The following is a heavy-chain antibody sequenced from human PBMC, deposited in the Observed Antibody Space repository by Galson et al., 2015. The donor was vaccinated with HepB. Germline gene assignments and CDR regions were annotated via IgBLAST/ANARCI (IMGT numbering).Heavy chain of an antibody. J-gene: IGHJ3*02. D-gene: IGHD3-9*01. CDR1: GFTFSGSA. V-gene: IGHV3-73*01. CDR2: IRSKANSYAT. CDR3: TSLPTYYGILTGIDAFDI. Sequence: SLRLSCAASGFTFSGSAMHWVRQASGKGLEWVGRIRSKANSYATAYAASVKGRFTISRDDSKNTAYLQMNSLKTEDTAVYYCTSLPTYYGILTGIDAFDIWGQGTMVTVSS.